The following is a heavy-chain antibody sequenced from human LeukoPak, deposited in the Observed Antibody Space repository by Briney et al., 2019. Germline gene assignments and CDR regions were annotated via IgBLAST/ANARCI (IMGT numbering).Heavy chain of an antibody. CDR1: GGSISSYY. D-gene: IGHD6-19*01. Sequence: SETLSLTCTVSGGSISSYYWSWIRQPPGKGLEWIGYIYYSGSTNYNPSLKSRVTISVDTSKNQFSLKLCPVAAADTAVYYCPTSRYSSGWYIDYWGQGTPVTVSS. J-gene: IGHJ4*03. CDR2: IYYSGST. CDR3: PTSRYSSGWYIDY. V-gene: IGHV4-59*08.